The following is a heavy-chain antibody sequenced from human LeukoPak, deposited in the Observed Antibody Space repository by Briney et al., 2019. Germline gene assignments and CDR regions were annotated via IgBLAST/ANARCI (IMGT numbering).Heavy chain of an antibody. CDR3: AGSGWHPHFAY. CDR2: INTNTGNP. Sequence: ASVKVSCKASGYTYTSYAMNWVRQAPGQGLEWMGWINTNTGNPTYAQGFTGRFVFSLDTSVSTAYLQISSLKAEDTAVYYCAGSGWHPHFAYWGQGTLVTVSS. V-gene: IGHV7-4-1*02. D-gene: IGHD6-19*01. J-gene: IGHJ4*02. CDR1: GYTYTSYA.